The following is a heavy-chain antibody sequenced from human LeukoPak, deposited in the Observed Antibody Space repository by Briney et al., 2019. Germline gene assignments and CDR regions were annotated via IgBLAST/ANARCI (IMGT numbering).Heavy chain of an antibody. CDR2: IYTSGST. CDR3: ARGGVGRYYYYYMDV. D-gene: IGHD2-8*01. Sequence: PSQTLSLTCTVSGGSISSGSYYWSWIRQPAGKGLEWIGRIYTSGSTNYNPSLKSRVTISVDTSKNQFSLKLSSVTAADTAVYYCARGGVGRYYYYYMDVWGKGTTVTISS. V-gene: IGHV4-61*02. CDR1: GGSISSGSYY. J-gene: IGHJ6*03.